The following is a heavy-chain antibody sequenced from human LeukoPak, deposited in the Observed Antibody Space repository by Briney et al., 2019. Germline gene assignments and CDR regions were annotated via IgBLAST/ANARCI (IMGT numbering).Heavy chain of an antibody. CDR1: GGSISSYY. CDR2: IYYSGST. Sequence: SETLSLTCTVSGGSISSYYWSWIRQPPGKGLEWIGYIYYSGSTNYNPSLKSRVTISVDTSKNQFSLKLSSVTAADTAVYYCARVHDCSSTSCYYFHYWGQGTLVTVSS. J-gene: IGHJ4*02. D-gene: IGHD2-2*01. CDR3: ARVHDCSSTSCYYFHY. V-gene: IGHV4-59*01.